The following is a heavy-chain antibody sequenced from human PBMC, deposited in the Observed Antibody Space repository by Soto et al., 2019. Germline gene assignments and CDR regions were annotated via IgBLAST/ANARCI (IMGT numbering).Heavy chain of an antibody. Sequence: EVQLEESGGGLVQPGESLRLSCEASGFDLRDYAMNWVRQAPGKGLEWVSHISSRGTIKDFADSLQGRFTIARDNARNSVYLEMSSLRVDDTAVYYCIRRIWDAMVVVSATRGVCDIWGQGTMVTVSS. CDR2: ISSRGTIK. J-gene: IGHJ3*02. CDR1: GFDLRDYA. D-gene: IGHD2-15*01. V-gene: IGHV3-48*03. CDR3: IRRIWDAMVVVSATRGVCDI.